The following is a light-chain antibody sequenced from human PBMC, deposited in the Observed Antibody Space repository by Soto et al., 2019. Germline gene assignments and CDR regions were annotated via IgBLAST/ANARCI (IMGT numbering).Light chain of an antibody. Sequence: DIQMTQSPSSVSASVGDTVTITCRASQDISSWLAWYQQKPGKAPNLLIYAASSLQGGVPSRFSGSGSGTDFTLTINSLQPEDIATYYCQQTNSFPRTFGQGTKVDIK. CDR3: QQTNSFPRT. V-gene: IGKV1-12*01. J-gene: IGKJ1*01. CDR1: QDISSW. CDR2: AAS.